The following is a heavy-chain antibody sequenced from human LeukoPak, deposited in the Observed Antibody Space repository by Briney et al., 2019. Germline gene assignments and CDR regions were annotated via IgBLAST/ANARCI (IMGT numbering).Heavy chain of an antibody. J-gene: IGHJ4*02. V-gene: IGHV3-23*01. CDR1: GFTFSSYA. Sequence: GGSLRLSCAASGFTFSSYAMSWVRQAPGKGLEWVSAISGSGGSTYYADSVKGRFTIPRDNSKNTLYLQLNSLRAEDTAVYFCAKQRSEVVIAATNYWGQGTLVTVSS. CDR2: ISGSGGST. CDR3: AKQRSEVVIAATNY. D-gene: IGHD2-15*01.